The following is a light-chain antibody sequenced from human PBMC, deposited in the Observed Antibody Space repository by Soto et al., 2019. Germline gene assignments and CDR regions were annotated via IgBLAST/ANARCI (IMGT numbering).Light chain of an antibody. Sequence: IQLTQSPSSLSASVGDIVTITFRASQGISSYLGFYQQKPGKAPNLLIYDASTLHSGVPSRFSGGGSGTDFTLTISSLQPEDFATXXXXXXXXXXXTFGQGTKVDIK. CDR3: XXXXXXXXT. CDR1: QGISSY. J-gene: IGKJ1*01. V-gene: IGKV1-9*01. CDR2: DAS.